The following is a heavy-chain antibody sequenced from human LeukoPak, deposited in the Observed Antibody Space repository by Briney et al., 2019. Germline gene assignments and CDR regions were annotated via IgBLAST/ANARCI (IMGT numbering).Heavy chain of an antibody. CDR3: ARPSAAGPYFDY. CDR2: INTDGRST. D-gene: IGHD6-13*01. J-gene: IGHJ4*02. Sequence: GGSLRLSCAASGFTFSSYWMHWVRQAPGKGLVWVSHINTDGRSTGHADSVKGRFTISRDNAKNTLYLQMNSLRAEDTAVYYCARPSAAGPYFDYWGQGILVTVSS. V-gene: IGHV3-74*01. CDR1: GFTFSSYW.